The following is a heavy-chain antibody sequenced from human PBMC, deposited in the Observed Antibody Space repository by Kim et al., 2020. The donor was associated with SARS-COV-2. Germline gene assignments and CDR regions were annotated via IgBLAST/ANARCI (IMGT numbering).Heavy chain of an antibody. CDR3: AKDGWSGSYYVGWFDP. D-gene: IGHD1-26*01. Sequence: VKGRFTISRDNAKNSLYLQMNSLRAEDTALYYCAKDGWSGSYYVGWFDPWGQGTLVTVSS. J-gene: IGHJ5*02. V-gene: IGHV3-9*01.